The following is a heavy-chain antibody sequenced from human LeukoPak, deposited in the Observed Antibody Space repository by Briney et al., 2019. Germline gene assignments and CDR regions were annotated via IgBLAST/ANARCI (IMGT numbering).Heavy chain of an antibody. Sequence: GGSLRLSCAASGFSFSKYSMHWVRQTPGEGLVWVSRIKEDGTYTRYADSVKGRFTISRDNARNTVFLQMNSLRAEDTAVYYCARDFDMGITPGDDFDFWGQGTLVTVSS. V-gene: IGHV3-74*01. CDR1: GFSFSKYS. CDR2: IKEDGTYT. CDR3: ARDFDMGITPGDDFDF. J-gene: IGHJ4*02. D-gene: IGHD3-9*01.